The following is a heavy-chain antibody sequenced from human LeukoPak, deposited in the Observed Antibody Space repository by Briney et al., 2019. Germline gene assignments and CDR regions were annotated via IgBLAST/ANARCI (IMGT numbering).Heavy chain of an antibody. CDR3: TKGVEGFYDSSGFDY. CDR2: LTWDSSSL. CDR1: GFTFEDYA. Sequence: GRSLRLSCAASGFTFEDYAMHWVRQAPGKGLEWVSGLTWDSSSLGYADSVKGRFTTSRDNARKSLFLEMKSLRAEDTAFYYCTKGVEGFYDSSGFDYWGQGTLVTVSS. J-gene: IGHJ4*02. V-gene: IGHV3-9*01. D-gene: IGHD3-22*01.